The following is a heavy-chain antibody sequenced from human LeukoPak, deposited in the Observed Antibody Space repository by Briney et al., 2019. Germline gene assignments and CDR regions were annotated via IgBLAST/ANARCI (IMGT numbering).Heavy chain of an antibody. CDR3: ARNRSYGYYYYYYMDV. D-gene: IGHD5-18*01. J-gene: IGHJ6*03. CDR1: GGSISSYY. V-gene: IGHV4-59*12. CDR2: IYYSGST. Sequence: SETLSLTCTVSGGSISSYYWSWIRQPPGKGLEWIGDIYYSGSTNYNPSLKSRVTISVDTSKNQFSLKLSSVTAADTAVYYCARNRSYGYYYYYYMDVWGKGTTVTVSS.